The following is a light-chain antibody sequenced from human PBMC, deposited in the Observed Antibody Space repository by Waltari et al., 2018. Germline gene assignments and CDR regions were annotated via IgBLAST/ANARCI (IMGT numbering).Light chain of an antibody. V-gene: IGLV8-61*01. CDR1: SGSLSTTSY. J-gene: IGLJ3*02. CDR3: ALYMGSGSWV. Sequence: QTVVTQEPSLSVSPGGTVPLTCALSSGSLSTTSYATWYQQTPDQAPRTLGYKANARSCGVPARFSGSILGNTAALTITGAQADDESDYYCALYMGSGSWVFGGGTRLTVL. CDR2: KAN.